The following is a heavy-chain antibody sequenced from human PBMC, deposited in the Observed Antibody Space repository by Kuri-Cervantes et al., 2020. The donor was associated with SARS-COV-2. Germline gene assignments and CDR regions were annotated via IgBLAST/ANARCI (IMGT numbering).Heavy chain of an antibody. CDR3: AKRPAVVRSFDY. J-gene: IGHJ4*02. D-gene: IGHD2-15*01. Sequence: GESLKISCAASGFTFSNAWMSWVRQAPGKGLEWVSAISGSGGSTYYADSVKGRFTISRDNSKNTLYLQMNSLRAEDTAVYYCAKRPAVVRSFDYWGQGTLVTVSS. CDR1: GFTFSNAW. V-gene: IGHV3-23*01. CDR2: ISGSGGST.